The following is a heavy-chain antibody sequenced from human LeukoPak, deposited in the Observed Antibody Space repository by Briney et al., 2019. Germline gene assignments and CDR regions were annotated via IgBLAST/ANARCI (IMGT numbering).Heavy chain of an antibody. CDR1: GYTFTNYA. CDR2: IHPSTGNP. V-gene: IGHV7-4-1*02. Sequence: ASVKVSCKASGYTFTNYAMNWVRQAPGQGLEWMGWIHPSTGNPTYAQGFTGRFVFSLDTSVSTTYLQISSLKAGDTAVYYCARAFQSLGGLSLPDYWGQGTLVTVSS. CDR3: ARAFQSLGGLSLPDY. J-gene: IGHJ4*02. D-gene: IGHD3-16*02.